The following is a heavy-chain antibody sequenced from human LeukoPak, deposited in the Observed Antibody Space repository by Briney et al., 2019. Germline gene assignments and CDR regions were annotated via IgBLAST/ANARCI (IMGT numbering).Heavy chain of an antibody. CDR3: ARVGVVPAATVAFDI. Sequence: SETLSLTCTVSGGSISSYYWSWIRQPPGKGLEWIGYIYYSGSTNYNPSLKSRVTISVDTSKNQFSLKLSSVTAADTAVYYCARVGVVPAATVAFDIWGQGTMVTVSS. CDR1: GGSISSYY. CDR2: IYYSGST. J-gene: IGHJ3*02. D-gene: IGHD2-2*01. V-gene: IGHV4-59*01.